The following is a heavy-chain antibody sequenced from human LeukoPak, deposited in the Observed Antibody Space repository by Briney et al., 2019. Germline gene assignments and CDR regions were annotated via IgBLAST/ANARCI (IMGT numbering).Heavy chain of an antibody. CDR1: GFTFSTFS. CDR2: IDTNGGTT. J-gene: IGHJ4*02. V-gene: IGHV3-64D*09. D-gene: IGHD3-22*01. CDR3: VRDTREYYYDSSFDF. Sequence: PGGSLRLSCSASGFTFSTFSMHWVRQAPGKGLEHLSAIDTNGGTTYYAGSVKGRFTISRDNSRNTLFLQMSSLRAEDTAVYYCVRDTREYYYDSSFDFWGQGTLVTVSS.